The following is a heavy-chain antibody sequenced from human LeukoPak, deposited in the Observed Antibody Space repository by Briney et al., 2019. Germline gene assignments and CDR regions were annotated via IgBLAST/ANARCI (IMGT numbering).Heavy chain of an antibody. CDR3: ARVYCTNAVCYYSDY. J-gene: IGHJ4*02. CDR2: IKPSGGST. Sequence: GASLKVSCKASGYTSTSSYMHWVRHTPGQGLEWMAIIKPSGGSTSYAQKFQGRVTMTRDMFPRTVYMEKSRLRAEDTAVYYCARVYCTNAVCYYSDYWGQGALVTVSS. D-gene: IGHD2-8*01. V-gene: IGHV1-46*01. CDR1: GYTSTSSY.